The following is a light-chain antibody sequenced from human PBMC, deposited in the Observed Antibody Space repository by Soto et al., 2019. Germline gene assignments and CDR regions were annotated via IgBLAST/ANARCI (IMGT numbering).Light chain of an antibody. Sequence: EIVLTQSPGTLSLSPGEIATLSFSASQSVSSSYLAWYQQKPGQAPRLLIYAASSRATGIPDRFSGSGSGTDFTLTISRLEPEDFAVYYCQQYGSSPRTFGQGTKVDIK. V-gene: IGKV3-20*01. J-gene: IGKJ1*01. CDR1: QSVSSSY. CDR3: QQYGSSPRT. CDR2: AAS.